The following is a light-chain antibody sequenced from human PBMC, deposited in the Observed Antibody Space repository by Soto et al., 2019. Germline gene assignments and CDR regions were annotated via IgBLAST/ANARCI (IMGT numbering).Light chain of an antibody. CDR1: QSVSRY. V-gene: IGKV3-11*01. J-gene: IGKJ4*01. CDR3: QQRSNWPLT. Sequence: EIVLTQSPDTLSLSPGESATLSCRSSQSVSRYLAWYQQKPGQTPRLLIYDASNRAAGIQARFSGSGAGKDFTLTINSLEPEDFAVYYCQQRSNWPLTFGGGTKVEIK. CDR2: DAS.